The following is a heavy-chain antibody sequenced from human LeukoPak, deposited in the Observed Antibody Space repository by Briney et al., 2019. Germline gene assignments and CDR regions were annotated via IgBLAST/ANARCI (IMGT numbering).Heavy chain of an antibody. CDR2: INPNSGGT. CDR3: ARNSGYYGHFDY. J-gene: IGHJ4*02. V-gene: IGHV1-2*02. CDR1: GYTFTGYY. Sequence: WASVKVSCKASGYTFTGYYMHWVRQAPGQGLEWMGWINPNSGGTNYAQKFQGRVTMTRDTSISTAYMELSRLRSDDTAVYYCARNSGYYGHFDYWGQGTLVTVSS. D-gene: IGHD3-22*01.